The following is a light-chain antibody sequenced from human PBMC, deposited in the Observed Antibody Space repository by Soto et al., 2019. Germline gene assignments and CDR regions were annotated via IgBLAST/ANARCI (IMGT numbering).Light chain of an antibody. CDR3: QQYNSLWT. V-gene: IGKV1-5*01. J-gene: IGKJ1*01. CDR1: QSISSW. CDR2: DAS. Sequence: DIQMTQSPSTLSASVGDRVTITCRTSQSISSWLAWYQQKPGKAPKLLIYDASSLESGVPSRFSGSGSGTEFTLTISSLQPDDFATYYCQQYNSLWTFGQGTKAEIK.